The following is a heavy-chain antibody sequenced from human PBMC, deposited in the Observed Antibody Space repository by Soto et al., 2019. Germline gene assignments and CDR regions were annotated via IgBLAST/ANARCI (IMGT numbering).Heavy chain of an antibody. J-gene: IGHJ5*01. CDR3: VKKEWFRFDS. V-gene: IGHV4-4*02. CDR2: MYHSGSS. CDR1: GGSISSNW. Sequence: QVQLQESGPGLVKPSGTLALTCTVSGGSISSNWWSWVRQPPGKGLEWIGEMYHSGSSNYNPSLKNRVSMSIDKSKNQFSLELTSVPAADTALYYCVKKEWFRFDSWGQGTLVTVSS. D-gene: IGHD3-3*01.